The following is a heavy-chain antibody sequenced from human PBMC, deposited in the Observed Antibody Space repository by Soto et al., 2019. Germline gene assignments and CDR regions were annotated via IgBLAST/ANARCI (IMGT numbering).Heavy chain of an antibody. Sequence: QVQLQQWGAGLLKPSETLSLTCAVYGGSFSGYYWSWIRQPPGKGLEWIGEINHSGSTNYNPSLKSRVTISVDTSKNQFSLKLSSVTAADTAVYYCERVARVDTAMVMFDYWGQGTLVTVSS. D-gene: IGHD5-18*01. CDR1: GGSFSGYY. V-gene: IGHV4-34*01. J-gene: IGHJ4*02. CDR2: INHSGST. CDR3: ERVARVDTAMVMFDY.